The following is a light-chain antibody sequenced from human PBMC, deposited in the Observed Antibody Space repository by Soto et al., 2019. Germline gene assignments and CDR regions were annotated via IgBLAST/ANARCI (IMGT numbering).Light chain of an antibody. Sequence: DIELTQSPSTLSLSLGDRATLTCRASQSVSTYLAWYQQKPGQAPRLLIFDASSRATEIPARFSGSGSGTEFTLTISSLQPEDFAVYYCHQRNMWPLTFGQGTKVDIK. J-gene: IGKJ1*01. CDR1: QSVSTY. CDR2: DAS. CDR3: HQRNMWPLT. V-gene: IGKV3-11*01.